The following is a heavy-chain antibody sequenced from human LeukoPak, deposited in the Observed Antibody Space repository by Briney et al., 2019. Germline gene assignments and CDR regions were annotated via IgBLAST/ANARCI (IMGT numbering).Heavy chain of an antibody. CDR3: ARPHYDFWSGPVAGGAFDI. D-gene: IGHD3-3*01. CDR2: ISAYNGNT. Sequence: GSSVKVSCKASGGTFSSYAISWVRQAPGQGLEWMGWISAYNGNTNYAQKLQGRVTMTTDTSTSTAYMELRSLRSDDTAVYYCARPHYDFWSGPVAGGAFDIWGQGTMVTVSS. V-gene: IGHV1-18*01. J-gene: IGHJ3*02. CDR1: GGTFSSYA.